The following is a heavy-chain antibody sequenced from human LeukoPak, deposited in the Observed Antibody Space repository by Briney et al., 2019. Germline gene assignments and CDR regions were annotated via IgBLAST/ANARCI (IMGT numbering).Heavy chain of an antibody. D-gene: IGHD1-14*01. CDR2: ISSSGSTI. V-gene: IGHV3-11*04. CDR1: GFSVSNSY. Sequence: GGSLRLSCAASGFSVSNSYMNWVRQAPGKGLEWVSYISSSGSTIYYADSVKGRFTISRDNAKNSLYLQMNSLRAEDTAVYYCARRKRSDYYYYYGMDVWGQGTTVTVSS. J-gene: IGHJ6*02. CDR3: ARRKRSDYYYYYGMDV.